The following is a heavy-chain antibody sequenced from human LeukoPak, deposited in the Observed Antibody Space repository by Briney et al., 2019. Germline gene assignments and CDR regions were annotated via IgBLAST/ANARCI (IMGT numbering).Heavy chain of an antibody. CDR3: AKRMHESRGYVTH. Sequence: GGSLRLSCAASGFTFSSDSMNWVRQAPGKGLEWVSSISSSSSYIYYADSVKGRFTISRDNAKNSLYLQMNSLRAEATAVYYCAKRMHESRGYVTHWGQGTLVTVSS. V-gene: IGHV3-21*04. CDR1: GFTFSSDS. CDR2: ISSSSSYI. J-gene: IGHJ4*02. D-gene: IGHD3-22*01.